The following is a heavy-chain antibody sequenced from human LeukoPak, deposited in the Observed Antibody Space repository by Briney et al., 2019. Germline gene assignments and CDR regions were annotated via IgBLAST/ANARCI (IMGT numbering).Heavy chain of an antibody. Sequence: GGSLRLSCAASGITFSSYAMSWVRQAPGKGLEWVSAISGSGGSTYYADSVKGRFTISRDNAKNSLYLQMNSLRAEDTALYYCARVSSRDIVVVPAAPFDYWGQGTLVT. D-gene: IGHD2-2*01. CDR3: ARVSSRDIVVVPAAPFDY. CDR1: GITFSSYA. J-gene: IGHJ4*02. V-gene: IGHV3-23*01. CDR2: ISGSGGST.